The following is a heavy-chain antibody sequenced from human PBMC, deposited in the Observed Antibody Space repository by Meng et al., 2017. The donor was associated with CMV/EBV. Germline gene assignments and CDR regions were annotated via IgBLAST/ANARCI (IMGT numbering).Heavy chain of an antibody. V-gene: IGHV1-69*10. J-gene: IGHJ6*02. Sequence: SVQVSCNASAGTFSSYAISWVRQAPGQGLEWMGGIIPILGIANYAQKFQGRVTITADKSTSTAYMELSSLRSEDTAVYYCARSTVTRRGPGAPNYYYYGMDVWGQGTTVTVSS. CDR1: AGTFSSYA. CDR3: ARSTVTRRGPGAPNYYYYGMDV. CDR2: IIPILGIA. D-gene: IGHD4-11*01.